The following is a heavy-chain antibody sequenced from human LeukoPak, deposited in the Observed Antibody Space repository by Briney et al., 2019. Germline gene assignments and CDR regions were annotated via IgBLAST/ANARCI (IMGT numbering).Heavy chain of an antibody. CDR2: IYYSGST. Sequence: PSETLPLTCTVSGGSVSSSLHSWGWVRQPPEKGLEWIGSIYYSGSTNYNASFNSRVTMSVDRSKDQFSLNLTSVAATDTAVYYCARHFYGDYVFDYWGKGTL. V-gene: IGHV4-39*01. J-gene: IGHJ4*02. CDR3: ARHFYGDYVFDY. D-gene: IGHD4-17*01. CDR1: GGSVSSSLHS.